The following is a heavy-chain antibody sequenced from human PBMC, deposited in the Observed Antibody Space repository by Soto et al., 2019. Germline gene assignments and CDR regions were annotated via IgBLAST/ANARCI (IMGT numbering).Heavy chain of an antibody. CDR1: GYSFTNYW. D-gene: IGHD2-2*02. CDR3: ARHDCSSTRCYNFGMDV. CDR2: IDPSDSYI. J-gene: IGHJ6*02. Sequence: GESLKISCKGSGYSFTNYWISWVRQMPGKGLEWMGRIDPSDSYIKYSPSFQGHVTISADNSISTAYLQWSSLKASDTAMYYCARHDCSSTRCYNFGMDVWGQGTTVTVPS. V-gene: IGHV5-10-1*01.